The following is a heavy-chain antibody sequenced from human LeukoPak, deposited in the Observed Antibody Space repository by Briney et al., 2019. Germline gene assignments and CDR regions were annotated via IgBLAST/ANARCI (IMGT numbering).Heavy chain of an antibody. V-gene: IGHV1-69*13. J-gene: IGHJ4*02. Sequence: ASVKVSCKTSGGTFSTYTISWVRQAPGQGLEWMGGIIPIFGTANYAQKFQGRVTITADESTSTAYMELSSLKSEDTAVYYCARAYRGSYTAYWGQGTLVTVSS. CDR3: ARAYRGSYTAY. D-gene: IGHD1-26*01. CDR1: GGTFSTYT. CDR2: IIPIFGTA.